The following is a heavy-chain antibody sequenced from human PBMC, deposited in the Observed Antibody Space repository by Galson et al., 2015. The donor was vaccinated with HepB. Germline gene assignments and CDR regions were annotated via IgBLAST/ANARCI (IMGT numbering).Heavy chain of an antibody. Sequence: SLRLSCAASGFTFSSYGMHWVHQAPGKGLEWVAVISYDGSNKYYADSVKGRFTISRDNSKNTLYLQMNSLRAEDTAVYYCAKSVRHRTYYDFWSGPAPEVANYYGMDVWGQGTTVTVSS. V-gene: IGHV3-30*18. CDR2: ISYDGSNK. CDR3: AKSVRHRTYYDFWSGPAPEVANYYGMDV. D-gene: IGHD3-3*01. J-gene: IGHJ6*02. CDR1: GFTFSSYG.